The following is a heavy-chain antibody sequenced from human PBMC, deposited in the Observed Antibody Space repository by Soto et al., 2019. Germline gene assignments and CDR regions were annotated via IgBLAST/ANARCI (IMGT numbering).Heavy chain of an antibody. D-gene: IGHD3-9*01. J-gene: IGHJ4*02. V-gene: IGHV4-39*07. CDR2: IYYSGST. CDR1: GGSISSSSYY. Sequence: SETLSLTCTVSGGSISSSSYYWGWIRQPPGKGLEWIGSIYYSGSTNYNPSLKSRVTISVDTSKNQFSLKLSSVTAADTAVYYCARGDYDILTGYSDYWGQGTLVTVSS. CDR3: ARGDYDILTGYSDY.